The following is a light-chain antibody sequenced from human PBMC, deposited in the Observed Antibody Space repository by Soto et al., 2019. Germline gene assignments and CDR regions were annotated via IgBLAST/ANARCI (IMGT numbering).Light chain of an antibody. CDR2: EAS. V-gene: IGKV3-11*01. Sequence: EIVLAQSPATLSLSPGERATLSCRASQSVGNYLAWYQRKPGQAPRLLIYEASNRATGIPARFSGSESGTDFTLTISSLEHEDFAVYYCQQRSYLVTFGGGTAVEIK. CDR3: QQRSYLVT. J-gene: IGKJ4*01. CDR1: QSVGNY.